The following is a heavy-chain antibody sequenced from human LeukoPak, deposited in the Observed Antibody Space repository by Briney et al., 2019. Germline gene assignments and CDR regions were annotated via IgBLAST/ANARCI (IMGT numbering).Heavy chain of an antibody. CDR2: IYSGGST. D-gene: IGHD1-14*01. J-gene: IGHJ4*02. CDR3: ARTGPRFGVDY. Sequence: GGSLRLSSAASGFTASSNYMSWVRQAPGKGLEWVSVIYSGGSTYYAGSVKGRFTISRDNSKNTLYLQMNSLRAEDTAVYYCARTGPRFGVDYWGQGTLVTVSS. V-gene: IGHV3-66*02. CDR1: GFTASSNY.